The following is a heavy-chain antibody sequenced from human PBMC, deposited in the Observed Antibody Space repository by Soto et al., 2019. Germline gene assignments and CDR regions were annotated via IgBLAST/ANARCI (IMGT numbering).Heavy chain of an antibody. V-gene: IGHV1-8*01. Sequence: QVQLVQSGAEVKKPGASVKVSCKASGYTFTSYDINWVRQATGQGLEWMGWMNPNSGNTGYAQKFQGRVTMTRNTAISTAYMDLNSRSSDDTALYYGAREVGSRIDYWGQGTLVTVSS. CDR3: AREVGSRIDY. CDR2: MNPNSGNT. CDR1: GYTFTSYD. D-gene: IGHD6-13*01. J-gene: IGHJ4*02.